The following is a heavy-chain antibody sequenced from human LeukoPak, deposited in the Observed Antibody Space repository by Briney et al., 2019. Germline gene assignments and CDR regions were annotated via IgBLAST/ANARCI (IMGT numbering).Heavy chain of an antibody. CDR3: AKGRTLVGGSTRSYDY. D-gene: IGHD1-26*01. CDR2: ISANGGDT. Sequence: GGSLRLSCAASGFTFTRYSMSWVRQAPGKGLEWVSVISANGGDTFYADSVKGRFTISRDNYKNTLYLQMNSLRVEDTAVYYCAKGRTLVGGSTRSYDYWGQGTLVTVSS. V-gene: IGHV3-23*01. J-gene: IGHJ4*02. CDR1: GFTFTRYS.